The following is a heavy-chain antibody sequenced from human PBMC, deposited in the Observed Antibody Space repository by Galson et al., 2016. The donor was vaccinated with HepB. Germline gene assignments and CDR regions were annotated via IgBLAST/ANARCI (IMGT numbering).Heavy chain of an antibody. Sequence: SVKVSCKASGGALSTFSITWVRQAPGQGLEWMGGIIPIFGTPDYAQKFQGRVTITADESTSTAYMELSSLRSEDTAVYYCARRRGRTYCGSDCTHGAFDLWGQGTMVTVSS. CDR3: ARRRGRTYCGSDCTHGAFDL. D-gene: IGHD2-21*02. CDR1: GGALSTFS. CDR2: IIPIFGTP. V-gene: IGHV1-69*13. J-gene: IGHJ3*01.